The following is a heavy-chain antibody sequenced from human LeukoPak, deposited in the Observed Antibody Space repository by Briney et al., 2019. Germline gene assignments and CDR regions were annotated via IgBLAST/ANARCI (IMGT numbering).Heavy chain of an antibody. CDR3: AKDQGGSYSLTIYYYYYYMDV. J-gene: IGHJ6*03. D-gene: IGHD1-26*01. CDR1: GFTFRRYW. Sequence: PGGSLTLSCAASGFTFRRYWMHWVRQAPGKGVVWVARTNRDGSSTSYADFVKGRFTISRDNAKNTLYLQMNSLRGEDTAVYYCAKDQGGSYSLTIYYYYYYMDVWGKGTTVTISS. V-gene: IGHV3-74*01. CDR2: TNRDGSST.